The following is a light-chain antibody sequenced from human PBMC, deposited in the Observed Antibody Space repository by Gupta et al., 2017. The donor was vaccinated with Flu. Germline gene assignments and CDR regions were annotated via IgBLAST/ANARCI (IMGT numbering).Light chain of an antibody. J-gene: IGKJ2*03. CDR3: QQRSYLYS. V-gene: IGKV3-11*01. CDR1: ESVSNY. CDR2: DAS. Sequence: EIVLTQSPATLSLSPGERASLSCRASESVSNYLAWFQQKPGQAPRLLIYDASKRATGIPARFSGSGSGTDFTLTITSLEPEDFAVYYCQQRSYLYSFGQGTKVDIK.